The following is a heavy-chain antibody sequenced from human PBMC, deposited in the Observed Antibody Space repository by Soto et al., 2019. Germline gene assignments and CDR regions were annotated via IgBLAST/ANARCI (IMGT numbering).Heavy chain of an antibody. V-gene: IGHV3-23*01. Sequence: GGSLRLSCAASGFTLNNYAMNWVRQAPGKGLEWVATISATGGSTYYADSVKGRFTISRDNSKNTLYLQMNGLRVEDTAVYYCAKDRLAGNFDYWGQGTLVTVSS. CDR3: AKDRLAGNFDY. CDR1: GFTLNNYA. CDR2: ISATGGST. J-gene: IGHJ4*02.